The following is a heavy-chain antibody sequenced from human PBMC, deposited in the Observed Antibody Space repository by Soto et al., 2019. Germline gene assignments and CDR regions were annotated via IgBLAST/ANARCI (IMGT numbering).Heavy chain of an antibody. CDR1: GFTFSSYG. CDR3: TRDSRIAAAENTNHYYDGMDV. V-gene: IGHV3-33*01. CDR2: IWYDGSNK. Sequence: QVQLVESGGGVVQPGRSLRLSCAASGFTFSSYGMHWVRQAPGKGLEWVAVIWYDGSNKYYADSVKGRFTISRDNSKNTLYLQMNSLRAEDTAVYYCTRDSRIAAAENTNHYYDGMDVWGQGTTVTVSS. D-gene: IGHD6-13*01. J-gene: IGHJ6*02.